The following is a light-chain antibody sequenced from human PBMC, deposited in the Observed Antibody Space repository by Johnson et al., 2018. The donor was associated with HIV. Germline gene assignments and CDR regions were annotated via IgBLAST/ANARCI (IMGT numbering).Light chain of an antibody. CDR2: DNH. J-gene: IGLJ1*01. V-gene: IGLV1-51*01. CDR1: SSNIGNNY. Sequence: QSVLTQPPSVSAAPGQKVTISCSGSSSNIGNNYVSWFQQLPGTAPKLLIYDNHKRPSGIPDRFSGSKSGTSATLGITGLQTGDEADYYCETWDSSLTGCRIFGSRMKV. CDR3: ETWDSSLTGCRI.